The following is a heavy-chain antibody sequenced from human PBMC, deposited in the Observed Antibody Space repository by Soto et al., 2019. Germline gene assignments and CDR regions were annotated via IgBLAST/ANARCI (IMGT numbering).Heavy chain of an antibody. Sequence: GGSLRLSXAASGFTFSNAWMSWVRQAPGKGLEWVGRIKSKTDGGTTDYAAPVKGRFTISRDDSKNTLYLQMNSLKTEDTAVYYCTTELTYYYLFDYWGQGTLVTVSS. D-gene: IGHD3-10*01. J-gene: IGHJ4*02. CDR3: TTELTYYYLFDY. V-gene: IGHV3-15*01. CDR2: IKSKTDGGTT. CDR1: GFTFSNAW.